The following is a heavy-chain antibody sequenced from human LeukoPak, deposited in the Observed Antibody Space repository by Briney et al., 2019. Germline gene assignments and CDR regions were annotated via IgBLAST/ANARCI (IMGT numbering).Heavy chain of an antibody. J-gene: IGHJ6*03. V-gene: IGHV3-48*01. CDR1: GFTFSSYS. CDR3: ARVRSKSNLVGTRIYPTYYYYYMDV. CDR2: ISSSSSTI. D-gene: IGHD1-26*01. Sequence: GGSLRLSCAASGFTFSSYSMNWVRQAPGKGLEWVSYISSSSSTIYYADSVKGRFTISRDSAKNSLYLQMNSLRAEDTAVYYCARVRSKSNLVGTRIYPTYYYYYMDVWGKGTTVTVSS.